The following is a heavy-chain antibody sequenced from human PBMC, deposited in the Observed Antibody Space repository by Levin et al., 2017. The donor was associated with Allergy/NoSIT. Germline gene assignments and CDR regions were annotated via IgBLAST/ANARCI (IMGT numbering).Heavy chain of an antibody. D-gene: IGHD4-11*01. Sequence: SLKISCAASGFTFHDYAMHWVRQAPGKGLEWVSGISYNSGSIGYADSVKGRFTISRDNAKNSLYLQLNSLRAEDTALYYCAKEKIVTTVRVFDFWGQGTLVTVSS. V-gene: IGHV3-9*01. J-gene: IGHJ4*02. CDR1: GFTFHDYA. CDR3: AKEKIVTTVRVFDF. CDR2: ISYNSGSI.